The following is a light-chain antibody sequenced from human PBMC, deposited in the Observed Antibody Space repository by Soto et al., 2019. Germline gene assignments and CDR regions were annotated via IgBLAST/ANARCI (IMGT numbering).Light chain of an antibody. V-gene: IGKV1-39*01. CDR2: TSF. CDR3: QQAFSAEWT. CDR1: QSIGTF. Sequence: IQMTQSPYSLSASVGDRVSITCRASQSIGTFLNWYQQKPGEAPNLLIHTSFTLYSGVPSRFSGTGSGTDFTLTISSLKPEDFATYFCQQAFSAEWTFGQGTKVDIK. J-gene: IGKJ1*01.